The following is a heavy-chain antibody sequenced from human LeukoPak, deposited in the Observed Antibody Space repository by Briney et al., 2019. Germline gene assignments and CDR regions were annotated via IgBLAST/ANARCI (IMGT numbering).Heavy chain of an antibody. Sequence: ASVKVSCKASGYTFTGYYIHWVRQAPGQGLEWMGWTNPNSGATNYAQKFQGRVTMTRDTSISTAYMELTRLTSDDTAVYYCARGLRAAVFNIWGQGTMVTVSS. CDR3: ARGLRAAVFNI. D-gene: IGHD2-2*01. J-gene: IGHJ3*02. V-gene: IGHV1-2*02. CDR1: GYTFTGYY. CDR2: TNPNSGAT.